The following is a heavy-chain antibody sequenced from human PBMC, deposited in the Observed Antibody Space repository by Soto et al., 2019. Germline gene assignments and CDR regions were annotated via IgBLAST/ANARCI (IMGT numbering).Heavy chain of an antibody. D-gene: IGHD2-8*01. Sequence: PSQTLSLTCAISGDSVSTNIATWDRIRQSPSRGLEWLGRTYYRSKWYNDYAVSVEGRITINPDTSNNQVSLQLNSVTPDDTAVYYCARLIGYSWLDSWGQGTLVTV. CDR3: ARLIGYSWLDS. CDR1: GDSVSTNIAT. CDR2: TYYRSKWYN. V-gene: IGHV6-1*01. J-gene: IGHJ5*01.